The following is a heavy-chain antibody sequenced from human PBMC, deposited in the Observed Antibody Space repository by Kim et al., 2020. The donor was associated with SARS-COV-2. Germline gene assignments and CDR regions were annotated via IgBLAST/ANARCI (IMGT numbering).Heavy chain of an antibody. Sequence: SVKVSCKASGPKFNSYTISWVRQAPGQGLEWLGAIIIVSATPKYAQKFQDRVTITADESTRIAYMELKSLRSDDTAVYYCARGVDVEIAASLGFFGLDVWGQGTTVIVSS. CDR2: IIIVSATP. J-gene: IGHJ6*02. CDR3: ARGVDVEIAASLGFFGLDV. D-gene: IGHD3-16*01. V-gene: IGHV1-69*13. CDR1: GPKFNSYT.